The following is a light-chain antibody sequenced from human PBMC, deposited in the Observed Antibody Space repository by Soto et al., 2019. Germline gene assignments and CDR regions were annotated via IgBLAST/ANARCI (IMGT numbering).Light chain of an antibody. V-gene: IGLV2-8*01. Sequence: SVLNQPPSASGSPGQSVTISCTGTSSDVGGYNYVSWYQQHPGKAPKLMIYEVSKRPSGVPDRFSGSKSGNTASLTVSGLQAEDEADYYCSSYAGSNNLVFGTGTKVTVL. CDR1: SSDVGGYNY. J-gene: IGLJ1*01. CDR3: SSYAGSNNLV. CDR2: EVS.